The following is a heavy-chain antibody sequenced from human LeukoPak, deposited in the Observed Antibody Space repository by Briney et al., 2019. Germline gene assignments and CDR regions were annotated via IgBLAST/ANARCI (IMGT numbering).Heavy chain of an antibody. CDR2: IIPIFGTA. D-gene: IGHD3-22*01. V-gene: IGHV1-69*01. Sequence: EASVKLSCKASGGTFSSYAISWVRQAPGQGLEWMGGIIPIFGTANYAQKFQGRVTITADESTSTAYMELSSLRSEDTAVYYCARAAGKGYYDSSGYPYWGQGTLVTVSS. CDR1: GGTFSSYA. J-gene: IGHJ4*02. CDR3: ARAAGKGYYDSSGYPY.